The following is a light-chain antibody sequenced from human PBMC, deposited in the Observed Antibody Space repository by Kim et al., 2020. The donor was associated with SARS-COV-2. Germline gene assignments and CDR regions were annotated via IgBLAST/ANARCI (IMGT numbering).Light chain of an antibody. CDR1: KLGDKY. V-gene: IGLV3-1*01. Sequence: SYELTQPPSLSVSPGQTAIITCSGDKLGDKYAFWYQQKPGQSPMVVIYQDAKRPSGIPERFSGSSSGNTATLTISGTQPMDEADYYCQTWESSTAIFGGG. CDR3: QTWESSTAI. J-gene: IGLJ2*01. CDR2: QDA.